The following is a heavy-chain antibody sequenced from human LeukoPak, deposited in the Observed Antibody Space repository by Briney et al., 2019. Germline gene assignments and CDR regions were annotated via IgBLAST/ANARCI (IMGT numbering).Heavy chain of an antibody. J-gene: IGHJ3*02. V-gene: IGHV3-9*01. CDR3: AREGQGAFDI. CDR2: ISWNSGSI. CDR1: GFTFDDYA. Sequence: AGGSLRLSCAASGFTFDDYAMHWVRQAPGKGLEWVSGISWNSGSIGYADSVKGRFTISRDSSKNTLYLQMNSLRAEDTAVYYCAREGQGAFDIWGQGTMVTVSS.